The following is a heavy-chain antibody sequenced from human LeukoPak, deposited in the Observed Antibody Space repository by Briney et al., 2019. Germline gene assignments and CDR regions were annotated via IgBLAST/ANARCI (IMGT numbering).Heavy chain of an antibody. Sequence: GASVKVSCKASGYTFTSYGISWVRQAPGQGLEWMGWISAYNGHTNYAQKFQGRVTMTRDTSISTAYMELSRLRSDDTAVYYCARVRYYDSSGYYLEVPSSFDIWGQGTMVTVSS. J-gene: IGHJ3*02. CDR2: ISAYNGHT. V-gene: IGHV1-18*01. CDR1: GYTFTSYG. D-gene: IGHD3-22*01. CDR3: ARVRYYDSSGYYLEVPSSFDI.